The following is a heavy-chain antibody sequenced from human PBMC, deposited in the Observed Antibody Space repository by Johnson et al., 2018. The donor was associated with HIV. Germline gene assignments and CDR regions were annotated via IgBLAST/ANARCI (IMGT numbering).Heavy chain of an antibody. J-gene: IGHJ3*01. V-gene: IGHV3-20*04. D-gene: IGHD3-22*01. CDR3: ARGRRDSSGHPFAFDF. CDR1: GFSFDDYG. Sequence: EVQLVESGGGEVRPGGSLRLSCAASGFSFDDYGMSWVRQAAGKGLEWVSGINWNGGTTSYGDSVQGRFTTSRDNANNSLYLQMNGLSDEDTALYYCARGRRDSSGHPFAFDFWGHGTMVTVSS. CDR2: INWNGGTT.